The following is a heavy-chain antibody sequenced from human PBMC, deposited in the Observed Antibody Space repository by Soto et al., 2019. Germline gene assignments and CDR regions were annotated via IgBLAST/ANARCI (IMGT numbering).Heavy chain of an antibody. CDR3: ARSGLWWWHFDY. V-gene: IGHV4-59*08. CDR1: GGSISSYY. Sequence: SETLSLTCTVSGGSISSYYWSWIRQPPGKGLEWIGYIYYSGSTNYNPSLKSRVTISVDTSKNQFSLKLSSVTAADTAVYYCARSGLWWWHFDYWGQGTLVTVSS. CDR2: IYYSGST. D-gene: IGHD2-21*01. J-gene: IGHJ4*02.